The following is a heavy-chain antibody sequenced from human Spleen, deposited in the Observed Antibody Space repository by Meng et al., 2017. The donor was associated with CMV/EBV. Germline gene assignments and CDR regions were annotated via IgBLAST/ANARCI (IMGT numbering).Heavy chain of an antibody. Sequence: SVKVSCKASGYTFTSYGISWVRQAPGQGLEWMGGIIPIFGTANYAQKFQGRVTITTDESTSTAYMELSSLRSEDTAVYYCARLGTGFFDYWGQGTLVTVSS. V-gene: IGHV1-69*05. CDR2: IIPIFGTA. J-gene: IGHJ4*02. D-gene: IGHD6-13*01. CDR1: GYTFTSYG. CDR3: ARLGTGFFDY.